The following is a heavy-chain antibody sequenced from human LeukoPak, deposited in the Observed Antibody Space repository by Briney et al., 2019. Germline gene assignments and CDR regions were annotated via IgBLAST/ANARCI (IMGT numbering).Heavy chain of an antibody. D-gene: IGHD3-3*01. Sequence: GGSLRLSCAASGFAFSSYAMSWVRQAPGKGLEWVTGIAYDGSRKHYADSVRGRFTISRDNSRNTMDLQMNSLRVEDTAVYHCTRYDSSRFDPWGQGTLVIVSS. J-gene: IGHJ5*02. CDR1: GFAFSSYA. CDR2: IAYDGSRK. V-gene: IGHV3-30*03. CDR3: TRYDSSRFDP.